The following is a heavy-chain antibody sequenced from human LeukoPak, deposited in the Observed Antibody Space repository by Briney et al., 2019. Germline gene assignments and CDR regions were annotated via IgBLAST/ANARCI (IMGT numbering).Heavy chain of an antibody. CDR3: AKNPGAKGYYFDY. Sequence: GGSLRLSCAASGFTLSSYGMHWVRQAPGKGLEWVAFIRYDGSNKYYADSVKGRFTISRDNSKNTLYLQMNSLRAEDTAVYYCAKNPGAKGYYFDYWGQGTLVTVSS. CDR2: IRYDGSNK. J-gene: IGHJ4*02. CDR1: GFTLSSYG. V-gene: IGHV3-30*02.